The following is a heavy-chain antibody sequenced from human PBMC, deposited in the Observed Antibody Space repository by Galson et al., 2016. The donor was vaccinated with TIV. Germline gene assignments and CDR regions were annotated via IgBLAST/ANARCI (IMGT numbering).Heavy chain of an antibody. J-gene: IGHJ1*01. CDR3: SRPFYGEYFQY. V-gene: IGHV4-39*01. CDR1: GGSISNSDYY. Sequence: LSLTCTVSGGSISNSDYYWGWVRQPPGKGLEWIANIYYNGNTYYNPSLKTRVSISVDTSKNQFSVKLNSVTATDTAVYFCSRPFYGEYFQYWGQGALVTVSS. CDR2: IYYNGNT. D-gene: IGHD2/OR15-2a*01.